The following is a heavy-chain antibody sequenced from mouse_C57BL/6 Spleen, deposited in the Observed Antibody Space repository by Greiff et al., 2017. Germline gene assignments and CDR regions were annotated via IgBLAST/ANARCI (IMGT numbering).Heavy chain of an antibody. CDR3: AREEWFAY. J-gene: IGHJ3*01. V-gene: IGHV1-82*01. CDR1: GYAFSSSW. Sequence: QVQLQQSGPELVKPGASVKISCKASGYAFSSSWMNWVKQRPGKGLEWIGRIYPGDGDTNYNGKFKGKATLTADKSSSTAYMQLSSLTSEDSAVYFCAREEWFAYWGQGTLVTVSA. CDR2: IYPGDGDT.